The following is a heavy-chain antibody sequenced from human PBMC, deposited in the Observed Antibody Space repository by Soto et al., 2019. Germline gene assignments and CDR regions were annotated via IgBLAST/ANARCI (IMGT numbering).Heavy chain of an antibody. CDR2: ISAYNGNT. Sequence: ASVKVSCKASGYTFTSYGISSVRQAPGQGLEWMGWISAYNGNTNYAQKLQGRVTMTTDTSTSTAYMELRSLRSDDTAVYYCARGLTTVTPGDAFDIWGQGTMVTVSS. CDR3: ARGLTTVTPGDAFDI. CDR1: GYTFTSYG. D-gene: IGHD4-17*01. V-gene: IGHV1-18*04. J-gene: IGHJ3*02.